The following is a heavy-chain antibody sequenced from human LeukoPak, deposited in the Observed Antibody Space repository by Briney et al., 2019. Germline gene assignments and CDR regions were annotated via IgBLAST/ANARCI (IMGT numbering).Heavy chain of an antibody. CDR3: ARGDISGSHSYGMDV. J-gene: IGHJ6*02. D-gene: IGHD1-26*01. CDR2: IIPIFGTA. CDR1: GGTFSSYA. Sequence: SVKVSCKASGGTFSSYAISWVRQAPGQGLEWMGGIIPIFGTANYAQKFQGRVTITADESTSTAYMELSSLRSEDTVVYYCARGDISGSHSYGMDVWGQGTTVTVSS. V-gene: IGHV1-69*13.